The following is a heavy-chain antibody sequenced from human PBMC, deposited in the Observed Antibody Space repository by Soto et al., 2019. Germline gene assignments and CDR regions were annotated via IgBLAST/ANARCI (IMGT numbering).Heavy chain of an antibody. CDR3: ARVGGAYSSSWYANFDY. J-gene: IGHJ4*02. Sequence: SETLSLTCAVYGGSFSGYYWIWIRQPPGKGLEWSGEINHSGSNNYNPSLKSRVTISVDTSKNQFSLKLRSVTAADTAVYYCARVGGAYSSSWYANFDYWGQGTLVTVSS. D-gene: IGHD6-13*01. CDR1: GGSFSGYY. CDR2: INHSGSN. V-gene: IGHV4-34*01.